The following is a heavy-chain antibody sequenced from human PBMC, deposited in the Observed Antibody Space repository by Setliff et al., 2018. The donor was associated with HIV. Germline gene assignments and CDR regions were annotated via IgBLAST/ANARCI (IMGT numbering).Heavy chain of an antibody. D-gene: IGHD6-19*01. CDR3: ARNQGDSSGWYAGDY. CDR1: GYTFTSYP. CDR2: INTSGGSA. J-gene: IGHJ4*01. Sequence: ASVKVSCKASGYTFTSYPMHWVRQAPGQGLEWMGVINTSGGSAGYAEKFRGRVTMTRDTSTSTVYVDLRNLRSGDTAVYYCARNQGDSSGWYAGDYWGHGTLVTVSS. V-gene: IGHV1-46*01.